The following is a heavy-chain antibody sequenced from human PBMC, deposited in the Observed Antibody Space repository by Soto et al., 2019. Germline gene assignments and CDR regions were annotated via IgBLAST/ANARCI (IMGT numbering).Heavy chain of an antibody. CDR3: ATHGVRSRAGAPTGFDP. D-gene: IGHD1-26*01. CDR1: GYSFTSYW. V-gene: IGHV5-10-1*01. J-gene: IGHJ5*02. CDR2: IDPSDSYT. Sequence: GESLKISCKGSGYSFTSYWISWVRQMPGKGLEWMGRIDPSDSYTNYSPSFQGHVTISVDKSIRTAYLQWSSLKASDTAMYFCATHGVRSRAGAPTGFDPWGQGTLVTVSS.